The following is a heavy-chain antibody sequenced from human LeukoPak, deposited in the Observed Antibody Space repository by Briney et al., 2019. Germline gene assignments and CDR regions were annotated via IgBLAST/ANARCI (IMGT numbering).Heavy chain of an antibody. CDR3: ARDPYSGSPYYFDY. CDR1: GYTFTSYG. J-gene: IGHJ4*02. V-gene: IGHV1-18*01. CDR2: ISVYNGNT. D-gene: IGHD1-26*01. Sequence: ASVKVSCKASGYTFTSYGISWVRQAPGQGLEWMGWISVYNGNTNYAQKLQGRVTMTTDTSTSTAYTELRSLRSDDTAVYYCARDPYSGSPYYFDYWGQGTLVTVSS.